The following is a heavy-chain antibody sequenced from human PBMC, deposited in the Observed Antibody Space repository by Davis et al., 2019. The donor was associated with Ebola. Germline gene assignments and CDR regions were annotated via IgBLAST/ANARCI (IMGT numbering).Heavy chain of an antibody. CDR1: GYTFTSYA. D-gene: IGHD3-10*01. CDR2: INAGNGNT. CDR3: ARRSLYGSGNDY. V-gene: IGHV1-3*01. Sequence: ASVKVSCKASGYTFTSYAMHWVRQAPGQRLEWMGWINAGNGNTKYSQKFQGRVTITRDTSASTAYMELSSLRSEDTAVYYCARRSLYGSGNDYWGQGTLVTVSS. J-gene: IGHJ4*02.